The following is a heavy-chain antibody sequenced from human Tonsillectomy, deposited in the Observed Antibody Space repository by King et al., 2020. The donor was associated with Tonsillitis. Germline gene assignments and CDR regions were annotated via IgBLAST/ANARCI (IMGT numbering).Heavy chain of an antibody. Sequence: SGFTFDDYAMHWVRQAPGKGLEWVSGISWNSGSIGYADSVKGRFTISRYNAKNSLYVQMNSLRAEDTALYDCAYLGVGYDYGDYVIRDALDSWCQVTMVIVSS. V-gene: IGHV3-9*01. CDR2: ISWNSGSI. CDR3: AYLGVGYDYGDYVIRDALDS. J-gene: IGHJ3*02. CDR1: GFTFDDYA. D-gene: IGHD4-17*01.